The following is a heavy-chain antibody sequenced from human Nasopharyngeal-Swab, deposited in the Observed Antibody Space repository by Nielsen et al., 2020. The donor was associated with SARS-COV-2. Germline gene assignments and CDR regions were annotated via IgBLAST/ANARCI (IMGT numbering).Heavy chain of an antibody. J-gene: IGHJ3*02. Sequence: SLKISCAASGFTFEHFGMHWVRQPQGKGLEWVAGISWKSESIGYVDSVRGRFSVSRDNAKKSLYLEMNSLRPDDTALYYCAKDGGSGSYGYDAFDIWGLGTMVTVSS. V-gene: IGHV3-9*01. CDR1: GFTFEHFG. CDR2: ISWKSESI. D-gene: IGHD1-26*01. CDR3: AKDGGSGSYGYDAFDI.